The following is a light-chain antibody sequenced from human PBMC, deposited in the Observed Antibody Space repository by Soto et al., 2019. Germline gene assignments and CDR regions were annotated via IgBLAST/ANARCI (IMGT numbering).Light chain of an antibody. CDR1: QDVSIW. CDR2: GAS. J-gene: IGKJ4*01. V-gene: IGKV1-12*01. CDR3: LQAKSFPRT. Sequence: DIQMTQSPSSLSVSVGDKVTITCRASQDVSIWLAWFQQKPGEAPKLLIYGASSLQSGVPSRFSGTGSGTDFTLTINSLQPEDFATYYCLQAKSFPRTFGGGTKVEVK.